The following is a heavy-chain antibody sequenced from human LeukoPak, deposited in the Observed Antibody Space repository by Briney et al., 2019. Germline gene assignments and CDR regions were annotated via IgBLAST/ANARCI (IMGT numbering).Heavy chain of an antibody. CDR1: GGSISSYY. Sequence: PSETLSLTCTVSGGSISSYYWSWIRQPAGKGLEWIGRIYTSGSTNYNPSLKSRVTMSVDTSKNQFSLKLSSVTAADTAVYYCARGGWLQLHDAFDIWGQGTMVTVSS. CDR2: IYTSGST. CDR3: ARGGWLQLHDAFDI. D-gene: IGHD5-24*01. V-gene: IGHV4-4*07. J-gene: IGHJ3*02.